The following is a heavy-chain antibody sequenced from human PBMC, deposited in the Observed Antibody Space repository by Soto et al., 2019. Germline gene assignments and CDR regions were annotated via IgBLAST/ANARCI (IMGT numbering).Heavy chain of an antibody. V-gene: IGHV4-34*01. D-gene: IGHD3-3*01. CDR2: INHSGST. Sequence: SETLSLTCAVYGGSFSGYYWSWIRQPPGKGLEWIGEINHSGSTNYNPSLKSRVTIPVDTSKNQFSLKLSSVTAADTAVYYCARTYYDFWSGYGMDVWGQGTTVTVSS. CDR1: GGSFSGYY. J-gene: IGHJ6*02. CDR3: ARTYYDFWSGYGMDV.